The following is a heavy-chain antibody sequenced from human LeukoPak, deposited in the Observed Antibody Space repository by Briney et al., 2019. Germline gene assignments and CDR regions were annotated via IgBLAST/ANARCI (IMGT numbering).Heavy chain of an antibody. Sequence: GGSLRLSCAASGLTSSSYVMNWVRQAPGKGPEWVSYISSSGTVTHSANSVRGRFTVSRDNAKSSLSLQMTSLRAEDTAIYYCVRGREYSAGFSALFDPWGQGTLVTVSS. D-gene: IGHD5-18*01. CDR2: ISSSGTVT. V-gene: IGHV3-48*03. CDR1: GLTSSSYV. J-gene: IGHJ5*02. CDR3: VRGREYSAGFSALFDP.